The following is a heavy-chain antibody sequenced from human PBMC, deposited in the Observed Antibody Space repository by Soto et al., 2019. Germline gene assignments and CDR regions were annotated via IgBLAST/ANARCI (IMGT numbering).Heavy chain of an antibody. V-gene: IGHV4-34*01. D-gene: IGHD3-10*01. CDR1: GGSFSHYH. CDR2: INHSVST. J-gene: IGHJ4*02. CDR3: ASKDMPTMSGNS. Sequence: QVQLQQWGAGLLKPSETLSLTCAVYGGSFSHYHWSWIRQPPGKGLEWIGEINHSVSTNYNPPLNRQVTISVQTSKKQFSLKLDSVTAADTAVYYCASKDMPTMSGNSWGQGTLVTVSS.